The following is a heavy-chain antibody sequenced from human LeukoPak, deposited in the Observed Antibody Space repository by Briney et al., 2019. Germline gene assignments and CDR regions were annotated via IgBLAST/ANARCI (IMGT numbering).Heavy chain of an antibody. CDR2: ISAYNGNT. J-gene: IGHJ3*02. D-gene: IGHD3-10*01. CDR3: ATDPNFLVRGVTDAFDI. CDR1: GYTFTSYG. V-gene: IGHV1-18*01. Sequence: ASVKVSCKASGYTFTSYGISWVRQAPGQGLEWMGWISAYNGNTNYAQKLQGRVTMTTDTSTSTAYMELRSLRSDDTAVYYCATDPNFLVRGVTDAFDIWGQGTMVTVSS.